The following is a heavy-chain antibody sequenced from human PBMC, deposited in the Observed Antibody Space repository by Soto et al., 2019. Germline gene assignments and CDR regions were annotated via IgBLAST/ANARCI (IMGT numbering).Heavy chain of an antibody. J-gene: IGHJ6*02. CDR1: GFTFSSYS. D-gene: IGHD3-3*01. CDR3: AASYDEVYYYGMDV. CDR2: ISSHSRNT. Sequence: EVLLVESGGGLVQPGGSLRLSCTASGFTFSSYSMNWVRQAPGKGLEWVSYISSHSRNTDYAASVKGRFTISRDNARNSLSLQMNSLRDEDTAVYFCAASYDEVYYYGMDVWGQGTTVIVSS. V-gene: IGHV3-48*02.